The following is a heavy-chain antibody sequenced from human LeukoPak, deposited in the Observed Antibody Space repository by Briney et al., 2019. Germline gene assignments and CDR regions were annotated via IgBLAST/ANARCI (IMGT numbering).Heavy chain of an antibody. V-gene: IGHV3-11*04. Sequence: PGGSLRLSCAASGFTFSDYYMSWIRQAPGKGLEWVSYISSSGSTIYYADSVKGRFTISRGNAKSTLYLQMNSLRAEDTAVYYCARGPGSSGGAYVGDYWGHGTLVTVSS. CDR3: ARGPGSSGGAYVGDY. J-gene: IGHJ4*01. D-gene: IGHD3-22*01. CDR1: GFTFSDYY. CDR2: ISSSGSTI.